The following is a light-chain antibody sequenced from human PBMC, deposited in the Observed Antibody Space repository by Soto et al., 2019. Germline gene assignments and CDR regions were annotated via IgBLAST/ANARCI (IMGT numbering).Light chain of an antibody. V-gene: IGLV2-11*01. Sequence: QSALPQPRSVYGSPGQSVTISCTGTSSDVGGYHYVSWYQQHPGKAPKFMISDVSKRPSGVRDRFSGSNSGNTAFLTISGLQAEDEADDYCCSYAGSYTWVFGGGTKLTVL. CDR2: DVS. CDR3: CSYAGSYTWV. J-gene: IGLJ2*01. CDR1: SSDVGGYHY.